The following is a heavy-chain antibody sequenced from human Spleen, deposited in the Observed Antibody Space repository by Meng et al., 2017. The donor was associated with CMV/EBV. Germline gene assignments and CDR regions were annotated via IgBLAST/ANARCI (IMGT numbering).Heavy chain of an antibody. CDR3: ATDDLCSGGICSVAY. CDR2: INPSGGST. J-gene: IGHJ4*02. D-gene: IGHD2-15*01. Sequence: ASVKVSCKASGYTFTSYYMHWVRQAPGQGLEWMGIINPSGGSTSYAQKFQGRVTMTEDTSTDTAYMELSSLRSEDTAVYYCATDDLCSGGICSVAYWGQGTLVTVSS. CDR1: GYTFTSYY. V-gene: IGHV1-46*01.